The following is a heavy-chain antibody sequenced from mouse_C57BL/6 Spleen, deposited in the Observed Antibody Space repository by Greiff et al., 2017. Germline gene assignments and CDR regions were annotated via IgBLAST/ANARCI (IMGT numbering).Heavy chain of an antibody. CDR1: GYTFTDYA. J-gene: IGHJ3*01. V-gene: IGHV1-67*01. CDR3: AGWPLYYYGSRTWFAY. Sequence: VQLQQSGPELVRPGVSVKISCKGSGYTFTDYAMHWVKQSPAKSLEWIGVISTYYGDASYNQKFKDKATMTVDKSSSTAYMELARLTSEDSAVYYCAGWPLYYYGSRTWFAYWGQGTLVTVSA. CDR2: ISTYYGDA. D-gene: IGHD1-1*01.